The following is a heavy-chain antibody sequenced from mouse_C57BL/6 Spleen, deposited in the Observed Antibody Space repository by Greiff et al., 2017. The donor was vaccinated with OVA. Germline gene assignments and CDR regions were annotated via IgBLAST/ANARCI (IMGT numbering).Heavy chain of an antibody. CDR1: GYTFTDYY. V-gene: IGHV1-76*01. CDR2: IYPGSGNT. Sequence: QVQLQQSGAELVRPGASVKLSCKASGYTFTDYYINWVKQRPGQGLEWIARIYPGSGNTYYNEKFKGKATLTAEKSSSAAYMQLSSLTSEDSAVYFCARKGGYGSSYFDYWGQGTTLTVSS. D-gene: IGHD1-1*01. J-gene: IGHJ2*01. CDR3: ARKGGYGSSYFDY.